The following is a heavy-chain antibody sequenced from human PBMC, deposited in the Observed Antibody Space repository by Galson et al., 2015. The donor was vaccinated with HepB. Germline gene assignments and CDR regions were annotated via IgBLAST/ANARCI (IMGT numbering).Heavy chain of an antibody. CDR1: GYSLTESS. D-gene: IGHD3-10*01. CDR3: AMDSFTSYYGSGTPRGAFDI. CDR2: FDPEDGEI. J-gene: IGHJ3*02. V-gene: IGHV1-24*01. Sequence: SVKVSCKVSGYSLTESSMYWVRQAPGKGLEWMGDFDPEDGEIVYAQKFQGRVSMTEDTSAETAYMELSSLRSEDTAAYYCAMDSFTSYYGSGTPRGAFDIWGQGTMVTVSS.